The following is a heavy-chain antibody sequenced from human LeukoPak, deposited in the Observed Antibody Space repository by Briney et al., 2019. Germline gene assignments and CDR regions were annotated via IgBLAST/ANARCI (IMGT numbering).Heavy chain of an antibody. Sequence: GASLKISCKGSGYSFTSYWIGWVRQMPGKGLEWMGIIYPGDSDTRYSPSFQGQVTISAAKSISTAYLQWSSLKASDTAMYYCARQYQLQGDWFDPWGQGTLVTVSS. J-gene: IGHJ5*02. D-gene: IGHD2-2*01. CDR3: ARQYQLQGDWFDP. V-gene: IGHV5-51*01. CDR2: IYPGDSDT. CDR1: GYSFTSYW.